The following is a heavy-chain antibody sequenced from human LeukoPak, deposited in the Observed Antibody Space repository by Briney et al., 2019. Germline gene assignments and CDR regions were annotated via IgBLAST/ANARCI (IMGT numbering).Heavy chain of an antibody. D-gene: IGHD6-6*01. CDR3: ASRPLAARGPKLEKENWFDP. J-gene: IGHJ5*02. CDR1: VGSFSSHA. Sequence: SVQVTCPASVGSFSSHAIRCVRQAPGPGHEWMGGIIPIFGTANYAQKFQGRVTITADKSTSTAYMELSSLRSEDTGVYYCASRPLAARGPKLEKENWFDPWGQGTLVIVSS. CDR2: IIPIFGTA. V-gene: IGHV1-69*06.